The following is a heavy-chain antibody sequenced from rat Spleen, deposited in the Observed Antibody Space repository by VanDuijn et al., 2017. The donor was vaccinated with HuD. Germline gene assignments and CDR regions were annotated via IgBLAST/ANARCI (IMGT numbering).Heavy chain of an antibody. Sequence: EVQLVESGGGLVQPGRSLKLSCAASGFTFSDYNMAWVRRAPTKGLEWVATISTSGDNTYYRDSVKGRFTISRDDAESTLYLQMDSLRSEDTATYYCTMGSHYFDYWGQGVMVTVSS. CDR1: GFTFSDYN. CDR2: ISTSGDNT. V-gene: IGHV5S23*01. J-gene: IGHJ2*01. CDR3: TMGSHYFDY. D-gene: IGHD1-3*01.